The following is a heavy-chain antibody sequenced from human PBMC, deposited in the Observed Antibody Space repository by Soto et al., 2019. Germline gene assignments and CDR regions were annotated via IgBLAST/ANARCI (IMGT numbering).Heavy chain of an antibody. CDR1: GDSIISSNW. CDR2: IYHSGST. J-gene: IGHJ4*02. D-gene: IGHD1-1*01. Sequence: PSETLSLTCAVSGDSIISSNWWSWVRQPPGKGLEWIGEIYHSGSTNYNPSLKNRVTISVDKPKNQFSLKLSSVTAADTAVYYCARAATFGDFDYWGQGILVTVSS. V-gene: IGHV4-4*02. CDR3: ARAATFGDFDY.